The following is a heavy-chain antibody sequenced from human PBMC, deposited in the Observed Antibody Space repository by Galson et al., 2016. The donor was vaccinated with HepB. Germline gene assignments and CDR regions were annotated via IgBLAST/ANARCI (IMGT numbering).Heavy chain of an antibody. Sequence: SVPVSCKDSGDTLGRSGVTWVRQAPGQGLEWMGWISSHNGNTNYAQRFHGRVTMTTDRSTRTAYMELRSLRSHDTAVYFCAAEVGGYLDYWGQGTLVTVSS. J-gene: IGHJ4*02. V-gene: IGHV1-18*04. CDR3: AAEVGGYLDY. CDR1: GDTLGRSG. D-gene: IGHD3-16*02. CDR2: ISSHNGNT.